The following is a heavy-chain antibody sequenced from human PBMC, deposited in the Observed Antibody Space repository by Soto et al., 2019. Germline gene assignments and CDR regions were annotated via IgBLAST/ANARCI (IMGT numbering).Heavy chain of an antibody. CDR3: ATGSYCSGGSCSPLIYYYYGMDV. J-gene: IGHJ6*02. D-gene: IGHD2-15*01. Sequence: QVQLVQSGAEVKKPGASVKVSCKASGYTFTSYGISWVRQAPGQGLEWMGWISAYNGNTNYAQKLQGRVTMTTDTSTSTAYMELRSLRSDATAVYYCATGSYCSGGSCSPLIYYYYGMDVWGQGTTVTVSS. CDR2: ISAYNGNT. CDR1: GYTFTSYG. V-gene: IGHV1-18*01.